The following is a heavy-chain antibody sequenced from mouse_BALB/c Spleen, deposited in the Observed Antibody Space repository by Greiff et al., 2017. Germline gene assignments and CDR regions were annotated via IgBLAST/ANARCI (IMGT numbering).Heavy chain of an antibody. CDR3: ARAHYYGSSDGYFDY. D-gene: IGHD1-1*01. Sequence: QVQLKESGPGLVAPSQSLSITCTVSGFSLTGYGVNWVRQPPGKGLEWLGMIWGDGSTDYNSALKSRLSISKDNSKSQVFLKMNSLQTDDTARYYCARAHYYGSSDGYFDYWGQGTTLTVSS. V-gene: IGHV2-6-7*01. CDR2: IWGDGST. CDR1: GFSLTGYG. J-gene: IGHJ2*01.